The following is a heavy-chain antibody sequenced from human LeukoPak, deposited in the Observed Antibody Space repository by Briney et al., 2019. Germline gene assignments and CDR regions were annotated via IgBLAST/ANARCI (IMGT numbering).Heavy chain of an antibody. D-gene: IGHD4-11*01. Sequence: GRSLRLSCAASGFTFSSYGMHWVRQAPGKGLEWVAVISYDGSNKYYADSVKGRFTISRDNSKNTLYLQMNSLRAEDTAVYYCARDATVTNGGYYYYHMDVWGKGTTVTVSS. CDR1: GFTFSSYG. CDR2: ISYDGSNK. CDR3: ARDATVTNGGYYYYHMDV. V-gene: IGHV3-30*03. J-gene: IGHJ6*03.